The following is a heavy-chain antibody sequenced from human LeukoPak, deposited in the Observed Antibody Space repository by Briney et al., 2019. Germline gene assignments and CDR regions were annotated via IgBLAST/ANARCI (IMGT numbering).Heavy chain of an antibody. CDR3: AKERAGYTNPYYFDY. CDR2: ISGSGANT. V-gene: IGHV3-23*01. J-gene: IGHJ4*02. CDR1: EFTFSTYA. Sequence: GGSLRLSCAASEFTFSTYAMSWVRQAPGKGLEWVSTISGSGANTYYADSVRGRFTISRDNSKNTLYLHMNSLRAEDTAVYHCAKERAGYTNPYYFDYWGQGTLVTVSS. D-gene: IGHD3-16*02.